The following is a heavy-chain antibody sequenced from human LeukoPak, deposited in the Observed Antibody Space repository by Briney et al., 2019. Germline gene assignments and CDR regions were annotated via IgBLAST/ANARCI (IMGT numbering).Heavy chain of an antibody. Sequence: SVKVSFKAAGGTFSSYAISWVRQAPGQGLEWMGRIIPIFGTANYAQKFQGRVTITADKSTSTAYMELSSLRSEDTAVYYCARPAYYDSSGYDLWAFDIWGQGTMVTVSS. CDR3: ARPAYYDSSGYDLWAFDI. V-gene: IGHV1-69*06. J-gene: IGHJ3*02. D-gene: IGHD3-22*01. CDR1: GGTFSSYA. CDR2: IIPIFGTA.